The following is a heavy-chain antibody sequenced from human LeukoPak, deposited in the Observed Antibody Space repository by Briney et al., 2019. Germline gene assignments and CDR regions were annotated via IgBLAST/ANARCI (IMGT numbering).Heavy chain of an antibody. CDR1: GFTFGDYA. CDR2: ISGSGGST. D-gene: IGHD3-22*01. Sequence: PGGSLRLSCTASGFTFGDYAMSWVRQAPGKGLEWVSAISGSGGSTYYADSVKGRFTISRDNSKNTLYLQMNSLRAEDTAVYYCAKITMIVVVITEIKTFDYWGQGTLVTVSS. J-gene: IGHJ4*02. CDR3: AKITMIVVVITEIKTFDY. V-gene: IGHV3-23*01.